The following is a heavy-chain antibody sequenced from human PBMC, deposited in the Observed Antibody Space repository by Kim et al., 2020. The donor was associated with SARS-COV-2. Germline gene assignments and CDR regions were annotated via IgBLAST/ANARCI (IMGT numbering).Heavy chain of an antibody. CDR2: INPNSGGT. V-gene: IGHV1-2*02. CDR1: GYTFTGYY. J-gene: IGHJ4*02. CDR3: ARETDTTFSYFDY. D-gene: IGHD1-1*01. Sequence: ASVKVSCKASGYTFTGYYMHWVRQAPGQGLEWMGWINPNSGGTNYAQKFQGRVTMTRDTSISTAYMELSRLRSDDTAVYYCARETDTTFSYFDYWGQGTLVTVSS.